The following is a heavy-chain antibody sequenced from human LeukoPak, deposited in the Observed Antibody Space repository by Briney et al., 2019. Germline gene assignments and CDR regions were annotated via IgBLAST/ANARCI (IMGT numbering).Heavy chain of an antibody. J-gene: IGHJ2*01. CDR1: GGSISSYY. CDR2: IYYSGST. Sequence: KPSETLSLTCTVSGGSISSYYWSWIRRPPGKGLEWIGYIYYSGSTNYNPSLKSRVTISVDTSKNQFSLKLSSVTAADTAVYYCARDRRWGYFDLWGRGTLVTVSS. D-gene: IGHD1-26*01. CDR3: ARDRRWGYFDL. V-gene: IGHV4-59*01.